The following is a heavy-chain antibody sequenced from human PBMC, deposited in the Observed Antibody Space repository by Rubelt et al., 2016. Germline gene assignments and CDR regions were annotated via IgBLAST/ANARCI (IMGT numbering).Heavy chain of an antibody. D-gene: IGHD2-2*03. CDR3: ARVPAGYCSSTSCYVSDY. V-gene: IGHV1-2*04. J-gene: IGHJ4*02. CDR1: GYTFTSYY. Sequence: QVQLVQSGAEVKKPGASVKVSCKASGYTFTSYYMHWVRQAPGQGLEWMGWINPNSGGTNYAQKFQGWGARTRDTSISTAYMELSSLRSEDTAEYYGARVPAGYCSSTSCYVSDYWGQGTLVTVSS. CDR2: INPNSGGT.